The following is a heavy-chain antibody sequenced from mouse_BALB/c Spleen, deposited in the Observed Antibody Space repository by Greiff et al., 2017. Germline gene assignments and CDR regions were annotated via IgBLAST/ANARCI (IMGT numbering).Heavy chain of an antibody. D-gene: IGHD1-1*01. CDR3: TREYDGSSHYFDY. J-gene: IGHJ2*01. CDR1: GYTFTDYE. CDR2: IDPETGGT. V-gene: IGHV1-15*01. Sequence: QVQLQQSGAELVRPGASVTLSCKASGYTFTDYEMHWVKQTPVHGLEWIGAIDPETGGTAYNQKFKGKATLTADKSSSTAYMELRSLTSEDSAVYYCTREYDGSSHYFDYWGQGTTLTVSS.